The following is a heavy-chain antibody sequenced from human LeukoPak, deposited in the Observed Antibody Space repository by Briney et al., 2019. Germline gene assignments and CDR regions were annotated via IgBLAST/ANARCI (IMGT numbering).Heavy chain of an antibody. CDR2: MDYTGET. Sequence: SETLSLTCTVSGASINIRYHYWGWIRQSPGKGLEWIGSMDYTGETYYSPSLQSRVTISVDTPRNQFSLSLHSMTAADTAVYYCVKSGTLLREGFNYWGQGTLVTVSS. CDR3: VKSGTLLREGFNY. D-gene: IGHD1-1*01. J-gene: IGHJ4*02. CDR1: GASINIRYHY. V-gene: IGHV4-39*01.